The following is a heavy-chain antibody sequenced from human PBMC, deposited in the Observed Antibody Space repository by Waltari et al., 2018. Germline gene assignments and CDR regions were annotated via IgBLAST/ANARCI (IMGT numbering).Heavy chain of an antibody. Sequence: EVQLLESGGGLVQPGGSLRLSCAASGFTFSSYAMSWVRQAPGKGLEWVPAISGSGGSTYYADSVKGRFTISRDNSKNTLYLQMNSLRAEDTAVYYCALIAVAGGGVAGFDYWGQGTLVTVSS. V-gene: IGHV3-23*01. CDR2: ISGSGGST. D-gene: IGHD6-19*01. CDR1: GFTFSSYA. J-gene: IGHJ4*02. CDR3: ALIAVAGGGVAGFDY.